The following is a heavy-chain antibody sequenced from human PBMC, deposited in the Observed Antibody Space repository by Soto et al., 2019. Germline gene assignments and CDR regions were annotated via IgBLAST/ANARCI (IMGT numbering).Heavy chain of an antibody. CDR1: GGTFSTYT. D-gene: IGHD3-22*01. V-gene: IGHV1-69*04. Sequence: EASVKVSCKASGGTFSTYTITWVRQAPGQGLEWMGRIIPIIGIINYAQKFQGRVTITADKFTGTAYMELTRLRSDDTAVYYCAGDPDSHYNDSHASSYPWG. J-gene: IGHJ5*02. CDR2: IIPIIGII. CDR3: AGDPDSHYNDSHASSYP.